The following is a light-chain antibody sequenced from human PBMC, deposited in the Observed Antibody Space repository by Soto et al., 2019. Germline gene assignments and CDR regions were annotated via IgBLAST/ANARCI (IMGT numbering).Light chain of an antibody. Sequence: EIVMTQSPATLSVSPGESATLSCRASQSISGNLAWYQQKPGLSPRLLIYHTSTRATGIPARFSGSGSGTDFTLTISRLEPEDFAMYYCQQYGYLVTFGGGTKVDIK. J-gene: IGKJ4*01. V-gene: IGKV3D-15*01. CDR1: QSISGN. CDR3: QQYGYLVT. CDR2: HTS.